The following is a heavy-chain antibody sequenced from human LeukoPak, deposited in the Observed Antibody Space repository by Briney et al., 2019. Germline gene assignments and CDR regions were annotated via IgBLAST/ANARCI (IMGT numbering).Heavy chain of an antibody. V-gene: IGHV3-7*01. D-gene: IGHD5-18*01. CDR3: AREPRGYSYGL. CDR1: RFXFSNYW. CDR2: IKDDGSET. J-gene: IGHJ4*02. Sequence: SLRLSCAASRFXFSNYWMAWVRQAPGKGLEWVANIKDDGSETYYVASVKGRFTISRDNAKDSLYLQMNSLRAEDTAVYYCAREPRGYSYGLWGRGTLVTVSS.